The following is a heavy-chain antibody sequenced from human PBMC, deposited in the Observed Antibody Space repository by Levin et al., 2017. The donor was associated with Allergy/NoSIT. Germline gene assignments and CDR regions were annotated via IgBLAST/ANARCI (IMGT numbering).Heavy chain of an antibody. Sequence: GESLKISCAASGFTFSSYAMSWVRLAPGKGLEWVSGISGGGSTYYADSVKGRFTISRDNSKNTLYLQMNSLRAEDTAVYYCAKVSRTTVTTRDAFDFWGQGTMVTVSS. CDR2: ISGGGST. V-gene: IGHV3-23*01. CDR3: AKVSRTTVTTRDAFDF. CDR1: GFTFSSYA. D-gene: IGHD4-17*01. J-gene: IGHJ3*01.